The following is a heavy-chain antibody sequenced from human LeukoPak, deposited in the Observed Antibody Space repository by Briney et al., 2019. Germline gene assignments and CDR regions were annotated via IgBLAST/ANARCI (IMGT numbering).Heavy chain of an antibody. Sequence: GGSLRLSCAASGFTFTTYTISWVRQAPGKGLEWVSVIYSGGSTYYADSVKGRFTISRDNSKNTLYLQMNSLRAEGTAVYYCAAEWELIGALDYWGQGTLVTVSS. V-gene: IGHV3-53*01. D-gene: IGHD1-26*01. CDR2: IYSGGST. CDR1: GFTFTTYT. J-gene: IGHJ4*02. CDR3: AAEWELIGALDY.